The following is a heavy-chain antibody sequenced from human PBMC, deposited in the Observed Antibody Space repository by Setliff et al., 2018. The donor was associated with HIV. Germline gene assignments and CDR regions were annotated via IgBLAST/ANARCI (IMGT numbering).Heavy chain of an antibody. D-gene: IGHD3-22*01. Sequence: AASVKVSCKASGGTFSSYPISWVRQAPGQGLEWMGGIIPIFGTTHYAQKFQGRVTVTADESTSTAYMQLSSLRSDDTAVYYCARGRNYDSSGYGDYYYYMGVWGKGTTVTVSS. CDR1: GGTFSSYP. CDR2: IIPIFGTT. CDR3: ARGRNYDSSGYGDYYYYMGV. J-gene: IGHJ6*03. V-gene: IGHV1-69*13.